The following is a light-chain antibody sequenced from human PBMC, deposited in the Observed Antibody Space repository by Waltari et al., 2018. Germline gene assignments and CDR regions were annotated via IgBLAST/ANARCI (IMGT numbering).Light chain of an antibody. J-gene: IGKJ4*01. Sequence: FLRPQYPDSLACSRGGRAPINCRSIRSLLFSSNNSNYLAWYQQKPGQPPKLLIYWASTRQSGVPDRFSGSGSGTDFTLTISSLQAEDVAVYHCQQYYFTPLTFGGGTKVEIK. V-gene: IGKV4-1*01. CDR2: WAS. CDR3: QQYYFTPLT. CDR1: RSLLFSSNNSNY.